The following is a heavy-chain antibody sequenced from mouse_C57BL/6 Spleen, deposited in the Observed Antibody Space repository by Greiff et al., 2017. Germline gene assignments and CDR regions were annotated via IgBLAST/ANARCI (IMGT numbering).Heavy chain of an antibody. J-gene: IGHJ2*01. Sequence: EVQLQQSGPELVKPGASVKISCKASGYTFTDYYMNWVKQSHGQSLEWIGDINPNNGGTSYNQKFKGKATLTVDKSSSTAYMELRSLTSEDSAVYYGARRILRSYFDYWGQGTTLTVSS. CDR1: GYTFTDYY. CDR2: INPNNGGT. D-gene: IGHD1-1*01. CDR3: ARRILRSYFDY. V-gene: IGHV1-26*01.